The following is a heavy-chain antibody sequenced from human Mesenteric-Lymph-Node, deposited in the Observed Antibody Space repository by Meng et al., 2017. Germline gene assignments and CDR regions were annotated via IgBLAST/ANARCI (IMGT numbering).Heavy chain of an antibody. V-gene: IGHV3-23*01. CDR1: GFIFSGYA. CDR2: ISGNGVTT. Sequence: GESLKISCAASGFIFSGYAMSWVRQVPGRGLEWVSAISGNGVTTKYADSVKGRFTIARDNSKNTVYLQMNSLRAEDTAVYYCARVIGGYGAGLLDYWGQGTLVTVSS. J-gene: IGHJ4*02. D-gene: IGHD5-12*01. CDR3: ARVIGGYGAGLLDY.